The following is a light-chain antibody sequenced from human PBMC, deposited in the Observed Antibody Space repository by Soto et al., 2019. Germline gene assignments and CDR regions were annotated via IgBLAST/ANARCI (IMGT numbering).Light chain of an antibody. CDR3: QQSYNTPLT. CDR2: DAS. J-gene: IGKJ1*01. CDR1: QSISTY. V-gene: IGKV1-39*01. Sequence: IQMTQSPSSLAASFGDRVTITCRASQSISTYVNWYRQKSGAAPELLIYDASTLQSGVPSRFRGGGSGTDGTLTISSLKIEDGSTYYCQQSYNTPLTFGQGTKVDIK.